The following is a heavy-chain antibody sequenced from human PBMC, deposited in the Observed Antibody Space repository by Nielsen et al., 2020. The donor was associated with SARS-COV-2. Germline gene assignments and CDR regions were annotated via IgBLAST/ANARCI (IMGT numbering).Heavy chain of an antibody. V-gene: IGHV4-4*02. CDR1: GDSVSSHDW. CDR2: VSHSGST. J-gene: IGHJ6*04. D-gene: IGHD2-2*02. Sequence: SETLSPTCAVSGDSVSSHDWWTWVRQSPGKGLEWIGEVSHSGSTNYNPSLKSRVTLSLDKSKNQFSLRLTSVSAADTAVYFCARGDLVVVPSPLLGLGPFSYYSGLAVWGKGPPVMVPS. CDR3: ARGDLVVVPSPLLGLGPFSYYSGLAV.